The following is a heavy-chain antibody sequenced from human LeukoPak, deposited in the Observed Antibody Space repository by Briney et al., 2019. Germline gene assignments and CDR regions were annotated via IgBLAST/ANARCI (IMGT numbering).Heavy chain of an antibody. Sequence: SETLSLACTVSGGSISSAAYYWSWIPQHPGKGLEWIEYIYYSGATYYNPSLKSRLTTSVDTSKNQFSLKLSSVTAADTAVYYCASGGYCSSTSCYDPDAFDIWGQGTMVTVSS. J-gene: IGHJ3*02. CDR2: IYYSGAT. D-gene: IGHD2-2*01. V-gene: IGHV4-31*03. CDR1: GGSISSAAYY. CDR3: ASGGYCSSTSCYDPDAFDI.